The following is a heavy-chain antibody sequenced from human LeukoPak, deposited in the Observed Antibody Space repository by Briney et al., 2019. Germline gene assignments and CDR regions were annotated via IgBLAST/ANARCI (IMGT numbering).Heavy chain of an antibody. J-gene: IGHJ3*02. Sequence: SETLSLTCSVYGGSFSGYYWSWIRQPPGKGLEWIGEINHSGSTNYNPSLKSRVTISVDTSKNQFSLKLSSVTAADTAVYYCASLWPYQLSAFDIWGQGTMVTVSS. CDR2: INHSGST. CDR3: ASLWPYQLSAFDI. D-gene: IGHD2-2*01. CDR1: GGSFSGYY. V-gene: IGHV4-34*01.